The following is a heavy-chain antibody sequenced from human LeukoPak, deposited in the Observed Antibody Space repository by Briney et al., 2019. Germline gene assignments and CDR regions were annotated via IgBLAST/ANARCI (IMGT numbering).Heavy chain of an antibody. D-gene: IGHD4-17*01. CDR2: INPSGGST. CDR3: ARERDYVEFDT. Sequence: GASVKVSCKASGYTFTNYYMHWVRQAPGQGLEWMGIINPSGGSTSYAQKFQGRVTMTRDMSTSIVYMELSSLRSEDTAVYYCARERDYVEFDTWGQGTLVTVSS. J-gene: IGHJ5*02. CDR1: GYTFTNYY. V-gene: IGHV1-46*01.